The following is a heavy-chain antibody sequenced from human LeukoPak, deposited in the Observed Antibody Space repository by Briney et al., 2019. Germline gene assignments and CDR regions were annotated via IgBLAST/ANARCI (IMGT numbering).Heavy chain of an antibody. CDR2: ISGSGGST. V-gene: IGHV3-23*01. D-gene: IGHD3-22*01. CDR1: GFTFSTYG. J-gene: IGHJ2*01. Sequence: PGGSLRLSCVASGFTFSTYGMSWVRQAPGKGLEWDSAISGSGGSTYYADSVKGRFAISRDNSKNTLYLQMSSLRAEDTAVYSCAKTGYYYDRSDYYYDRSRYFDLWGRGTLVTVSS. CDR3: AKTGYYYDRSDYYYDRSRYFDL.